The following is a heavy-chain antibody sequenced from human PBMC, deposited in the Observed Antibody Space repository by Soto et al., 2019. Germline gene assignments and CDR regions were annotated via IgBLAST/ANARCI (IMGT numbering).Heavy chain of an antibody. CDR1: GGTFNRYA. CDR3: AQTLRSEVAGHGRCDL. Sequence: QVQLVQSGAEVKKPGSSVKVSCKASGGTFNRYAISWLRQAPGQGPEWMGGITPMFGIGNYAQKFQGRVTINANESTPTVHMELRRLTCDDTSVYHCAQTLRSEVAGHGRCDLWGRGTRVIVS. CDR2: ITPMFGIG. V-gene: IGHV1-69*12. J-gene: IGHJ2*01. D-gene: IGHD6-19*01.